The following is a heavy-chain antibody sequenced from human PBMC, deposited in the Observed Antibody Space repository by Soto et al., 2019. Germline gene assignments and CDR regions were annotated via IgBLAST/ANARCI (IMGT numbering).Heavy chain of an antibody. V-gene: IGHV3-30-3*01. CDR3: ARAPITMIVVARHLDY. J-gene: IGHJ4*02. D-gene: IGHD3-22*01. Sequence: GGSLRLSCAASGFTFSSYAMHWVRQAPGKGLEWVAVISYDGSNKYYADSVKGRFTISRDNSKNTLYLQMNSLRAEDTAVYYCARAPITMIVVARHLDYWGQGTLVTVSS. CDR1: GFTFSSYA. CDR2: ISYDGSNK.